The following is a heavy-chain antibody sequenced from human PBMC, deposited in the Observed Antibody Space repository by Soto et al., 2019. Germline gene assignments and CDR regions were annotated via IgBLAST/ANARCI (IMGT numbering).Heavy chain of an antibody. CDR2: VYWDDDK. D-gene: IGHD3-16*01. CDR3: AHWRGGVASF. V-gene: IGHV2-5*02. Sequence: QITLNESGPALVKPTQTLTLTCTFSGFSLNTRDVGVGWIRQPQGKAIEWLGVVYWDDDKTYSPSLKSRLTITKDTPKTQVVLRMTKMDPVDTATYYCAHWRGGVASFWGQGTLVTVSS. J-gene: IGHJ4*02. CDR1: GFSLNTRDVG.